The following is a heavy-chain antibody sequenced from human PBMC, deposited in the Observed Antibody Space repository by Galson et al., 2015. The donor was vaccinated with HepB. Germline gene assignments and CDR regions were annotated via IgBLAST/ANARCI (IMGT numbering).Heavy chain of an antibody. CDR1: GFPFKNYA. V-gene: IGHV3-23*01. CDR3: AKDMSALDY. J-gene: IGHJ4*02. Sequence: SLRLSCAASGFPFKNYAMSWVRQAPGKGLQWVSSISGTSYSTYYAASVKGRFTISRDNSKNTLYLQMKRLRAEDTAVYYCAKDMSALDYWGQGTLATVSS. CDR2: ISGTSYST. D-gene: IGHD3-10*02.